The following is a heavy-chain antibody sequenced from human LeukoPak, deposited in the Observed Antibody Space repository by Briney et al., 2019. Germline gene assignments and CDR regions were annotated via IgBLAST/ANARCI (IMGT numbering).Heavy chain of an antibody. CDR2: MNPNSGNT. D-gene: IGHD5-18*01. J-gene: IGHJ4*02. CDR1: GYTFTTYD. V-gene: IGHV1-8*01. CDR3: ARRNTAMVAGLDY. Sequence: GASVKVSCKASGYTFTTYDINWVRQATGQGIEWMGWMNPNSGNTAYAQKFQGRVTMTRNTSISTAFMELSGLRSEDTAVYFCARRNTAMVAGLDYWGQGSLVTVSS.